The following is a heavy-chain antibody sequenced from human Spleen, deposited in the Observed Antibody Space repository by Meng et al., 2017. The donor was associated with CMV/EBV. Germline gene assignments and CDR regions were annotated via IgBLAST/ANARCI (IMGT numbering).Heavy chain of an antibody. CDR1: GGSFRGYY. CDR3: ARESVVPADMRDSV. V-gene: IGHV4-34*01. D-gene: IGHD2-2*01. CDR2: INHRGST. J-gene: IGHJ6*02. Sequence: SETLSLTCAAYGGSFRGYYWSWIRQPPGKGREWIGEINHRGSTNYNPSLKSRVTISVDTSKNQYSLKLSSVTAADTAVYDCARESVVPADMRDSVWGQGTTVTVSS.